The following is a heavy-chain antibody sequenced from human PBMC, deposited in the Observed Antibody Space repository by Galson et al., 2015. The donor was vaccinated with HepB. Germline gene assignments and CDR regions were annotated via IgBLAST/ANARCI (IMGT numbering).Heavy chain of an antibody. CDR1: GFTYNNYW. CDR3: ARVGYCSGAGCRGRDWFDP. J-gene: IGHJ5*02. D-gene: IGHD2-15*01. Sequence: SLRLSCAASGFTYNNYWMTWVRQAPGKGLEWVASISQDGSEKKYVDSVQGRFTISRDNAKNSMYLQMNSLRGEDTAVYYCARVGYCSGAGCRGRDWFDPWGQGTRVTVSS. V-gene: IGHV3-7*01. CDR2: ISQDGSEK.